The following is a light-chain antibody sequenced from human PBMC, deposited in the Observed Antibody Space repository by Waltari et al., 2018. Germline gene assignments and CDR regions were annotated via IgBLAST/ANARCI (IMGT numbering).Light chain of an antibody. CDR1: SSNIGAGFN. CDR2: SAN. J-gene: IGLJ1*01. V-gene: IGLV1-40*01. CDR3: QSYDRSLSGYV. Sequence: QSVLTQPPSVSGAPGQRVTISCTGSSSNIGAGFNVHWYQHLPGAAPKLVIFSANNRPPGVPDRFSGSKSGPSASLAITGLQAEDEADYYCQSYDRSLSGYVFGPGTKVTVL.